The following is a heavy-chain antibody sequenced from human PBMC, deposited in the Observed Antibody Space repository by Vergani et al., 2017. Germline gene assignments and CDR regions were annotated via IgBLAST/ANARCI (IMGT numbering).Heavy chain of an antibody. CDR3: ARGVTTPDAAFDI. J-gene: IGHJ3*02. Sequence: EVQLVESGGGLVKPGGSLRLSCAASGFTFSSYSMNWVRQAPGKGLEWVSSISSSSSYIYYADSVKGRFTISRDNAKNSLYLQMNSLIAEDTAVYYCARGVTTPDAAFDIWGQGTMVTVSS. CDR1: GFTFSSYS. D-gene: IGHD3-3*01. V-gene: IGHV3-21*01. CDR2: ISSSSSYI.